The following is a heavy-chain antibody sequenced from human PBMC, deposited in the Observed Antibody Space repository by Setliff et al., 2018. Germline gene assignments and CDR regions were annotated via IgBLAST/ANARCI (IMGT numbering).Heavy chain of an antibody. CDR1: GFTVSNKF. CDR3: ATFEHDSNAYPRYFDQ. V-gene: IGHV3-66*02. CDR2: IYRRGST. D-gene: IGHD3-22*01. Sequence: LRLSCAASGFTVSNKFMSWVRQAPGKGLEWVSVIYRRGSTHHADSVRGRFTISRDTSKNTVFLQMKGLRAEDTAVYYCATFEHDSNAYPRYFDQWGLGTLVTVSS. J-gene: IGHJ4*02.